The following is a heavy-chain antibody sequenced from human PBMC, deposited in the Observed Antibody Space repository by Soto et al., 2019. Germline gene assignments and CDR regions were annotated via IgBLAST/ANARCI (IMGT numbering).Heavy chain of an antibody. CDR2: ITNTGITT. CDR3: AKGLDYGDTEHIDH. V-gene: IGHV3-23*01. J-gene: IGHJ4*02. CDR1: GFGFSTHA. D-gene: IGHD4-17*01. Sequence: GGSLRLSCAASGFGFSTHALSWVRQAPGKGLEWLSSITNTGITTHYADSVKGRFTISRENSRNTLHLQMNNLRVDDTAVYYCAKGLDYGDTEHIDHWGQGTLVTVSS.